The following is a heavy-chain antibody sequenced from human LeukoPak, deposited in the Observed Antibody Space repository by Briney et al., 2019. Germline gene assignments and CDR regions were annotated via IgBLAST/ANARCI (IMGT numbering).Heavy chain of an antibody. D-gene: IGHD3-9*01. CDR2: ISNFDAKT. V-gene: IGHV1-18*04. CDR3: AKGDVPYDMIQPLGFDP. Sequence: ASVKVSCKASGYTFTSFGITWVRQAPGQGLEWIGWISNFDAKTNYAQKFDGRVTMTTDSSTSTAYLELIRLKSDDTAVYYCAKGDVPYDMIQPLGFDPWGQGTLVTVSS. CDR1: GYTFTSFG. J-gene: IGHJ5*02.